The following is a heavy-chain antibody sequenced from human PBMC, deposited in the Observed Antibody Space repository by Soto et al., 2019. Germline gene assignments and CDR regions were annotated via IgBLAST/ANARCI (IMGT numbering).Heavy chain of an antibody. V-gene: IGHV1-69*02. CDR3: ARPEHDSGYDSYYYYGMDV. CDR1: GGTFSSYT. CDR2: IIPILGIA. Sequence: QVQLVQSGAEVKKPGSSVKVSCKASGGTFSSYTISWVRQAPGQGLEWMGRIIPILGIANYAQKFQGRVTITADKSXSXAXXELSSLRSEDTAVYYCARPEHDSGYDSYYYYGMDVWGQGTTVTVSS. D-gene: IGHD5-12*01. J-gene: IGHJ6*02.